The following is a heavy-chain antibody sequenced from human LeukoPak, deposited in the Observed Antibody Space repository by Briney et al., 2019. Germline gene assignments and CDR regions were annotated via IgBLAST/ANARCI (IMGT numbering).Heavy chain of an antibody. J-gene: IGHJ1*01. CDR1: GFTFSSYE. Sequence: PGGSLRLSCAASGFTFSSYEMNWVRQAPGKGLEWVSGINSDGDSAGYADSVKGRFTISRDNRKNSLHLQMNSLRAEDTALYYCARDRGGRYMYLQHWGQGTLVTVSS. D-gene: IGHD1-26*01. CDR2: INSDGDSA. CDR3: ARDRGGRYMYLQH. V-gene: IGHV3-20*04.